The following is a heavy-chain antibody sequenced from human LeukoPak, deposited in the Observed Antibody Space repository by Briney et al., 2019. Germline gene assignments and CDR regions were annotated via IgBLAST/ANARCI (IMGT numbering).Heavy chain of an antibody. CDR2: ISHVGGT. D-gene: IGHD4-17*01. Sequence: GGSLRLSCAASGFTFSDYAMSWVRQAPEKGLEWVSTISHVGGTYYADSVRGRFTISRDNSKNTLYLQLNSLRAEDTAVYYCAKDLYGDYDFDCWGQGTLVTVSS. CDR3: AKDLYGDYDFDC. CDR1: GFTFSDYA. J-gene: IGHJ4*02. V-gene: IGHV3-23*01.